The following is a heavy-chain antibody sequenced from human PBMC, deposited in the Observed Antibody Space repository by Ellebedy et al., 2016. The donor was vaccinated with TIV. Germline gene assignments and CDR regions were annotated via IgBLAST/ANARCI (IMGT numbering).Heavy chain of an antibody. D-gene: IGHD2-2*01. J-gene: IGHJ6*02. V-gene: IGHV3-23*01. CDR2: ISASGGST. Sequence: GGSLRLXCAASGFTFSSYAMSWVRQAPGKGLEWVSAISASGGSTYYADSIKGRFTISRDNSKNTLYLQMNSLRAEDTAVYYCAKGPSIGYCSSTSCLYYYYYGMDVWGQGTTVTVSS. CDR1: GFTFSSYA. CDR3: AKGPSIGYCSSTSCLYYYYYGMDV.